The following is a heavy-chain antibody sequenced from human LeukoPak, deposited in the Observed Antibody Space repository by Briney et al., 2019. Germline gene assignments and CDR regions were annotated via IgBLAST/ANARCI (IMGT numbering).Heavy chain of an antibody. V-gene: IGHV3-7*01. CDR3: AIAPFGELSLYYFDY. Sequence: GGSLRLXCAASGFTFSSYWMSWGRQAPGKGLEWVANIKQDGSEKYYVDSVKGRFTISRDNAKNSLYLQMNSLRAEDTAVYYCAIAPFGELSLYYFDYWGQGTLVTVSS. J-gene: IGHJ4*02. D-gene: IGHD3-10*01. CDR2: IKQDGSEK. CDR1: GFTFSSYW.